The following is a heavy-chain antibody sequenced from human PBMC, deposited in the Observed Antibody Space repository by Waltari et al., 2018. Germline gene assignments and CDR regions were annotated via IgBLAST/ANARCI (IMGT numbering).Heavy chain of an antibody. CDR1: GSPFSRSS. CDR2: ISSSSSTI. V-gene: IGHV3-48*01. Sequence: EVQLVESGGGWVQPGGSLSLPCAASGSPFSRSSMNWVRQAPGKGLEWVSYISSSSSTIYYADSVKGRFTISRDNAKNSLYLQMNSLRAEDTAVYYCAILSSSWAHWGQGTLVTVSS. CDR3: AILSSSWAH. J-gene: IGHJ4*02. D-gene: IGHD6-6*01.